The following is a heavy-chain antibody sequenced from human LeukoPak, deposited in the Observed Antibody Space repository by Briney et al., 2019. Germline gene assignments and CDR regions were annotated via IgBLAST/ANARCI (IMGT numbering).Heavy chain of an antibody. D-gene: IGHD3-9*01. CDR2: IYYSGST. Sequence: SETLSLTCTVSGGSISSYYWSWIRQPPGKGLEWIGYIYYSGSTNYNPSLKSRVTISVDTSKNQFSLKLSSVTAAGTAVYYCARGLYYDILTVPDWGQGTLVTVSS. CDR1: GGSISSYY. J-gene: IGHJ4*02. V-gene: IGHV4-59*01. CDR3: ARGLYYDILTVPD.